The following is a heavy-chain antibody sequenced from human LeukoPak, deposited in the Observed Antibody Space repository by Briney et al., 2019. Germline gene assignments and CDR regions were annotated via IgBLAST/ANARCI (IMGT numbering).Heavy chain of an antibody. CDR3: AKGLSYWYYFDY. CDR1: GFTFSSYA. D-gene: IGHD1-26*01. CDR2: ISGSGGST. J-gene: IGHJ4*02. Sequence: GGSLRLSCAASGFTFSSYAMSWVRQAPGRGLEWVSAISGSGGSTYYADSVKGRFTISRDNSKNTLYLQMNSLRAEDTAVYYCAKGLSYWYYFDYWGQGTLVTVSS. V-gene: IGHV3-23*01.